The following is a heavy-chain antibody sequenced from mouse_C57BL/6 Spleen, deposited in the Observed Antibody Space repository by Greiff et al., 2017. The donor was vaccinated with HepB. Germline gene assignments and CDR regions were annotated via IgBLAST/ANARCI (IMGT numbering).Heavy chain of an antibody. D-gene: IGHD1-1*01. J-gene: IGHJ2*01. V-gene: IGHV5-16*01. CDR1: GFTFSDYY. Sequence: EVHLVESEGGLVQPGSSMKLSCTASGFTFSDYYMAWVRQVPEKGLEWVANINYDGSSTYYLDSLKSRFIISRDNAKNILYLQMSSLKSEDTATYYCARGGTTTVGYFDYWGQGTTLTVSS. CDR2: INYDGSST. CDR3: ARGGTTTVGYFDY.